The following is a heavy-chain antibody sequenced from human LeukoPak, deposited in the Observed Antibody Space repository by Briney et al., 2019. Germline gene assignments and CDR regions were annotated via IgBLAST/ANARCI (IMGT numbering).Heavy chain of an antibody. D-gene: IGHD6-19*01. Sequence: GRSLRLSCAASGFTFSSYGMHWVRQAPGKGLEWVAVISYDGSNKYYADSVKGRFTISRDNSKNTLYLQMNSLRSDDTAVYYCARVAVAGWTVGAFDIWGQGTMVTVSS. J-gene: IGHJ3*02. CDR1: GFTFSSYG. CDR2: ISYDGSNK. V-gene: IGHV3-30*03. CDR3: ARVAVAGWTVGAFDI.